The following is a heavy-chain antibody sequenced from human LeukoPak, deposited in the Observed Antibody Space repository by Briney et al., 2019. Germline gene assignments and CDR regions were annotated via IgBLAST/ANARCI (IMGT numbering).Heavy chain of an antibody. CDR1: GFTFSSYS. J-gene: IGHJ3*02. Sequence: GGSLRLSCAASGFTFSSYSMNWVRQAPGKGLEWVSSISSSSSYIYYADSVKGRFTISRDNAKNSLYLQMNSLRAEDTAVYYCARDKRANTGSDAFDIWGQGTMVTVSS. D-gene: IGHD1-26*01. CDR2: ISSSSSYI. CDR3: ARDKRANTGSDAFDI. V-gene: IGHV3-21*01.